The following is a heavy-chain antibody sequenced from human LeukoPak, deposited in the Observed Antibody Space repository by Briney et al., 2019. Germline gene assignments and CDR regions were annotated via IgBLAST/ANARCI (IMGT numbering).Heavy chain of an antibody. CDR3: ARVDGTYGDIIDY. D-gene: IGHD4-17*01. CDR1: GRPISRYY. Sequence: WEPLSLTCTVCGRPISRYYWIWLRQPPGKGLEWIGNIYYSGSTNYNPSLRSRVTISVDTSTNKFSLKQSSVTAADTPVYYCARVDGTYGDIIDYWGQGTLVTVSS. J-gene: IGHJ4*02. V-gene: IGHV4-59*01. CDR2: IYYSGST.